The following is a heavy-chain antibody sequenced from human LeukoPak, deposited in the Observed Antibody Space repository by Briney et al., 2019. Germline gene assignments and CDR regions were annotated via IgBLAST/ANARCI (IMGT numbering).Heavy chain of an antibody. Sequence: PSETLSLTCTVSGGSISSYCWSWIRQPTGKGLEWIGYVYYSGSTNYNPSLKSRVTISIDTSETQFSLKLSSVTAADTAVYYCARSELLWFGGVNSGFDYWGQGTLVTVSS. CDR2: VYYSGST. CDR1: GGSISSYC. CDR3: ARSELLWFGGVNSGFDY. J-gene: IGHJ4*02. D-gene: IGHD3-10*01. V-gene: IGHV4-59*01.